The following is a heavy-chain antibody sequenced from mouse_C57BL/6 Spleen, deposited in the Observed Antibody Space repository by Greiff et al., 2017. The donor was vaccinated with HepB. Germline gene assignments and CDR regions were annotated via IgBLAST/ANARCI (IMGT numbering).Heavy chain of an antibody. Sequence: VNLVESGPGLVQPSQSLSITCTVSGFSLTSYGVHWVRQSPGKGLEWLGVIWSGGSTDYNAAFISRLSISKDNSKSQVFFKMNSLQADDTAIYYCARKRDYDDYYAMDYWGQGTSVTVSS. CDR2: IWSGGST. D-gene: IGHD2-4*01. CDR3: ARKRDYDDYYAMDY. V-gene: IGHV2-2*01. J-gene: IGHJ4*01. CDR1: GFSLTSYG.